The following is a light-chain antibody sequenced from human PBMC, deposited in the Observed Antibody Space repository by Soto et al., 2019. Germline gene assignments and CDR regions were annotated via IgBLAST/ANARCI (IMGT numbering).Light chain of an antibody. Sequence: DLQMTQSPATLSASVGDRVTITCRASQSISDWVAWYQQKPGKPPKFLIYRASSLQGGVPSRFSGSGSGTEFTLTISSLQPDDFATYYCQHYDNYLWTFGQGTKVASK. J-gene: IGKJ1*01. CDR2: RAS. CDR1: QSISDW. CDR3: QHYDNYLWT. V-gene: IGKV1-5*03.